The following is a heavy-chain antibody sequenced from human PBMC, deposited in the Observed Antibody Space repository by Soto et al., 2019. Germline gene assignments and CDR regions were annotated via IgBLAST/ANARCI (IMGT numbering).Heavy chain of an antibody. J-gene: IGHJ5*02. Sequence: ASVKVSCKASGYTFTSYGISWVRQAPGQGLEWMGWISAYNGNTNYAQKLQGRVTMTTDTSTSTAYMELRSLRSDDTAVYYCARAGSAGYSSGRGFDPWGQGTLVTVS. CDR1: GYTFTSYG. CDR3: ARAGSAGYSSGRGFDP. V-gene: IGHV1-18*01. CDR2: ISAYNGNT. D-gene: IGHD6-19*01.